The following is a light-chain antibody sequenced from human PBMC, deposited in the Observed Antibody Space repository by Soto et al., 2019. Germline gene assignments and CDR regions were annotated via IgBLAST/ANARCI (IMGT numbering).Light chain of an antibody. Sequence: VTTQSPGTLSVSPGERATPSWRASQSVSIHLAWYHQKPGQAPRLLIYGASTRATGIPARFSGSGSGTEFTLTINSLQSEDFAVYYCQQYNNWPRTFGQGTKVDIK. CDR3: QQYNNWPRT. CDR1: QSVSIH. J-gene: IGKJ1*01. V-gene: IGKV3-15*01. CDR2: GAS.